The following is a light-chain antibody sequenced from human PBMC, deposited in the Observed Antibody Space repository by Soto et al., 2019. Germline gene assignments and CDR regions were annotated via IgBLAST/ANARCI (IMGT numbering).Light chain of an antibody. V-gene: IGLV2-14*01. CDR1: SSDIGVYNY. Sequence: QSALTQPASVSGSPGQSITISCTGNSSDIGVYNYVSWYQQLPGIPPKLMIYEVSNRPSGVSNRFSGSKSGNTASLTISGLQAEDEADYYCNSYTTSNTEVFGTGTKLTVL. J-gene: IGLJ1*01. CDR2: EVS. CDR3: NSYTTSNTEV.